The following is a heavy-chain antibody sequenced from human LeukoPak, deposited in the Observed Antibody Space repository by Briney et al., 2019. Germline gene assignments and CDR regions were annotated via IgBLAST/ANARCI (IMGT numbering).Heavy chain of an antibody. CDR3: AAAYYGGDCYLNGFDY. CDR2: IYTSGST. CDR1: GGSISSYY. D-gene: IGHD2-21*02. Sequence: PSETLSLTCTVSGGSISSYYWSWIRQPPGKGLEWIGYIYTSGSTNYNPSLKSRVTISVDTSKNQFSLKLSSVTAADTAVYYCAAAYYGGDCYLNGFDYWGQGTLVTVSS. J-gene: IGHJ4*02. V-gene: IGHV4-4*09.